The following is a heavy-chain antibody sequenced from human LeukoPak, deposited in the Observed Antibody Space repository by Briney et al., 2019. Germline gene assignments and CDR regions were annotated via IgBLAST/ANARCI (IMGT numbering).Heavy chain of an antibody. J-gene: IGHJ5*02. V-gene: IGHV4-38-2*02. CDR1: SYSINSGYY. Sequence: SETLSLTCTVSSYSINSGYYWGWIRPPPGEGLEWIGSIYHNGSNSYNPSLKRRVTISVDTPKNQFYLKLHSVTAAATAVCYCARNRNCSGGSCYWFDPWGQGTLVTVSS. D-gene: IGHD2-15*01. CDR2: IYHNGSN. CDR3: ARNRNCSGGSCYWFDP.